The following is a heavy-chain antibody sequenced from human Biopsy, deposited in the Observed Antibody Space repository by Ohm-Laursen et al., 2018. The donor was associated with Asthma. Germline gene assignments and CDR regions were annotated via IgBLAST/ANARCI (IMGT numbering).Heavy chain of an antibody. CDR3: ASQSSGPDFWSGYYYFDY. J-gene: IGHJ4*02. CDR1: GFTFSSYG. Sequence: SLRLSCAASGFTFSSYGMHWVRQAPGKGLEWVAVISCDGSNKYYADSVKGRSTISRDNSKNTLYLQMNSLRAEDTAVYYCASQSSGPDFWSGYYYFDYWGQGTLVTVSS. V-gene: IGHV3-30*03. D-gene: IGHD3-3*01. CDR2: ISCDGSNK.